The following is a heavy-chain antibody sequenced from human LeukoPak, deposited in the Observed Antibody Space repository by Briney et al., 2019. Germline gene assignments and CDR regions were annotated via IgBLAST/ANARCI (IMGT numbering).Heavy chain of an antibody. Sequence: PSATLSLPYTVSGGSISSSSYYWSWIRQPPGKGLEWIGYIHYSGSTNYNPSLKSRVTTSVDTSKNQFSLKLSSVTAADTAVYYCARLAHHGGNSEFGLDYWGQGTLVTVSS. J-gene: IGHJ4*02. CDR3: ARLAHHGGNSEFGLDY. V-gene: IGHV4-61*05. CDR1: GGSISSSSYY. D-gene: IGHD4-23*01. CDR2: IHYSGST.